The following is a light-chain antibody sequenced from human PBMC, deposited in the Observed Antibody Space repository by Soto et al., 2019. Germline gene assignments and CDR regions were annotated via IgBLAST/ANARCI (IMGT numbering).Light chain of an antibody. CDR1: QSVSRN. J-gene: IGKJ1*01. CDR3: QQYNDWPLT. V-gene: IGKV3-15*01. CDR2: GAF. Sequence: EILMTQSPFTLAVSAGERATLSCRASQSVSRNLAWYQQKPGQAPSLLIYGAFTRATGIPARFSGTGSGTEFTLTISSLQSEDFAFYYCQQYNDWPLTFGQGTKVDIK.